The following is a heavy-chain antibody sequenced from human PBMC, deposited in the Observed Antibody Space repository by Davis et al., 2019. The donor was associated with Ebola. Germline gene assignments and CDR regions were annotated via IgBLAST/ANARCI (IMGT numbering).Heavy chain of an antibody. Sequence: SETLSLTCIVSGGSISSGGYSWNWIRQPPGKGLEYIGYIYHSGNTYYNPSLKSRVTISVDRSKNQFSLKLTSVTAADTAVYFCARLSGLFSSSSGALYFDLWGRGTLVSVSS. CDR3: ARLSGLFSSSSGALYFDL. D-gene: IGHD6-6*01. J-gene: IGHJ2*01. V-gene: IGHV4-30-2*01. CDR2: IYHSGNT. CDR1: GGSISSGGYS.